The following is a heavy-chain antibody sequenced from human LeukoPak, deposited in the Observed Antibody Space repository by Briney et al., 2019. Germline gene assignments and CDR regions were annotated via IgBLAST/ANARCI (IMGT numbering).Heavy chain of an antibody. D-gene: IGHD3-22*01. CDR1: GGSISSYY. CDR2: IYYSGST. V-gene: IGHV4-59*12. Sequence: PSETLSLTCTVSGGSISSYYWSWIRQPPGKGLEWIGYIYYSGSTNYNPSLKSRVTISVDTSKNQFSLKLSSVTAADTAVYFCARGPYSYDSSGAFDIWGQGTMVTVSS. J-gene: IGHJ3*02. CDR3: ARGPYSYDSSGAFDI.